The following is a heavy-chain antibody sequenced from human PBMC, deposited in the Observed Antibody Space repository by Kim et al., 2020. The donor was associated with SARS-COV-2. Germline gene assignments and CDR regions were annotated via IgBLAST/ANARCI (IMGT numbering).Heavy chain of an antibody. Sequence: SETLSLTCAVYGGSFSGYYWSWIRQPPGKGLEWIGEINHSGSTNYNPSLKSRVTISVDTSKNQFSLKLSSVTAADTAAVYCARARLITIFGVVIPGGYY. CDR1: GGSFSGYY. V-gene: IGHV4-34*01. CDR2: INHSGST. J-gene: IGHJ6*01. D-gene: IGHD3-3*01. CDR3: ARARLITIFGVVIPGGYY.